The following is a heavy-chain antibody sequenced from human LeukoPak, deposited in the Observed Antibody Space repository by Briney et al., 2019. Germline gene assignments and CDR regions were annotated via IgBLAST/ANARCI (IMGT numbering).Heavy chain of an antibody. CDR1: GGSISSYY. CDR2: FYYSGST. CDR3: ARAVADTGWAFDI. Sequence: NPSETLSLTCTVSGGSISSYYWSWIRQPPGKGLEWIGYFYYSGSTNYNPSLKSRVTISVDASKNQFSLKLTSVTAADTAVYYCARAVADTGWAFDIWGQGTMVTVSS. J-gene: IGHJ3*02. D-gene: IGHD6-19*01. V-gene: IGHV4-59*01.